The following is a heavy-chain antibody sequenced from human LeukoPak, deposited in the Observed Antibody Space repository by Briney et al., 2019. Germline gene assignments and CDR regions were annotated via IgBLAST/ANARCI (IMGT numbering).Heavy chain of an antibody. V-gene: IGHV3-48*02. CDR2: IDSSSKTI. CDR3: ARGPRRGDDSSGYYSWDFDY. J-gene: IGHJ4*02. D-gene: IGHD3-22*01. CDR1: GFTFSSYS. Sequence: GGSLRLSCAASGFTFSSYSMNWVRQAPGKGLEWVSYIDSSSKTIYYADSVKGRFTIYRDNAKNSLFLQMNSLRDEDTAVYYCARGPRRGDDSSGYYSWDFDYWGQGTLVTVSS.